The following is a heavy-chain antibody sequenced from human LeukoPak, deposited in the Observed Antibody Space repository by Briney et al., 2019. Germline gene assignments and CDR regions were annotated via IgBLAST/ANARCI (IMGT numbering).Heavy chain of an antibody. CDR2: IIPIFGTA. D-gene: IGHD3-3*01. Sequence: SVKVSCKASGYSFTSYYMHWVRQAPGQGLEWMGGIIPIFGTANYAQKFQGRVTITADESTSTAYMELSSLRSEDTAVYYCAGDLIWSGHNWFDPWGQGTLVTVSS. V-gene: IGHV1-69*13. CDR3: AGDLIWSGHNWFDP. CDR1: GYSFTSYY. J-gene: IGHJ5*02.